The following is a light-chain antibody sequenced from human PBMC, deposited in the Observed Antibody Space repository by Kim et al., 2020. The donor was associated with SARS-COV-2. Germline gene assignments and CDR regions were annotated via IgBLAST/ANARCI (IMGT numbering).Light chain of an antibody. Sequence: APGGDRVTITCRASQTIRTYLNWYTQKPGKAPKLLIFAASSLQSGLPSRFSGSGSGTDFTLTISSLQPEDFATYYCQQMYSPPFTFGPGTKVDIK. J-gene: IGKJ3*01. CDR3: QQMYSPPFT. V-gene: IGKV1-39*01. CDR1: QTIRTY. CDR2: AAS.